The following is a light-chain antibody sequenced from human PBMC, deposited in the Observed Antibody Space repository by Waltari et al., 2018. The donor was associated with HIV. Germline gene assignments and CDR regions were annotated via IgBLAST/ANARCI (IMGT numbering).Light chain of an antibody. Sequence: ELVMTQSPASLSLSPGKPATLSCRSSQPISSNLVWYQSRPGQAPRLLIYASSTRATGVPTRFSGRASGTDFTLSISGLQSEDVAVYYCQQYNNWPTFGRGTKVELK. CDR3: QQYNNWPT. CDR2: ASS. J-gene: IGKJ1*01. CDR1: QPISSN. V-gene: IGKV3-15*01.